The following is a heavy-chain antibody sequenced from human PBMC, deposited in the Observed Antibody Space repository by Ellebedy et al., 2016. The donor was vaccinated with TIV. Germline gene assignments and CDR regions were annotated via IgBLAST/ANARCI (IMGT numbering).Heavy chain of an antibody. CDR2: IKQDGSEK. J-gene: IGHJ4*02. D-gene: IGHD5-24*01. Sequence: GESLKISCAASGFTFSSYWMSWVRQAPGKGLEWVASIKQDGSEKYYVDSVKGRFTISRDNAKASVYLQMNSLRAEDTAVYYCARDMGRWLQFLAYWGQGTLVTVSS. CDR3: ARDMGRWLQFLAY. V-gene: IGHV3-7*01. CDR1: GFTFSSYW.